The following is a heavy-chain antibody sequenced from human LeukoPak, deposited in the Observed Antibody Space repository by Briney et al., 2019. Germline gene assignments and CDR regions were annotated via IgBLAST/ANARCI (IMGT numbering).Heavy chain of an antibody. CDR1: GGTFSSYA. D-gene: IGHD6-19*01. CDR2: IIPILGIA. J-gene: IGHJ3*02. CDR3: ARDRTVIAVAGTGDAFDI. V-gene: IGHV1-69*04. Sequence: SVKVSCKASGGTFSSYAISWVRQAPGQGLEWMGKIIPILGIANYAQKFQGRVTITADKSTSTAYMELSSLRSEDTAVYYCARDRTVIAVAGTGDAFDIWGQGTMVTVSS.